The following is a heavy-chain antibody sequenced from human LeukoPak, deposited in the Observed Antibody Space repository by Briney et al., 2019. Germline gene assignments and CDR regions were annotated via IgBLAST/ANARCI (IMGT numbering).Heavy chain of an antibody. V-gene: IGHV3-53*01. CDR2: IYSGGST. J-gene: IGHJ3*02. CDR3: ASSYDYVWGSYRDDAFDI. Sequence: PGGSLRLSCAASGFTVSSNYMSCVRQAPGKGLEWVSVIYSGGSTYYADSVKGRFTISRDNSKNTLYLQMNSLRAEDTAVYYCASSYDYVWGSYRDDAFDIWGQGTMVTVSS. D-gene: IGHD3-16*02. CDR1: GFTVSSNY.